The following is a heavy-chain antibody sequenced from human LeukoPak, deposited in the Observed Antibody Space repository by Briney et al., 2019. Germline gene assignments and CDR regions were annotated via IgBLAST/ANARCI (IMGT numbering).Heavy chain of an antibody. CDR2: IKQDESEK. D-gene: IGHD5-12*01. CDR1: GFTFSNYW. J-gene: IGHJ4*02. Sequence: PGGSLRLSCAASGFTFSNYWMSWVRQAPGKGLEWVANIKQDESEKFYVDSVKGRFTISRDNAKNSLYLQMNSLRAEDTAEYYCAGDPSGSDFDYWGQGTLVTVSS. V-gene: IGHV3-7*01. CDR3: AGDPSGSDFDY.